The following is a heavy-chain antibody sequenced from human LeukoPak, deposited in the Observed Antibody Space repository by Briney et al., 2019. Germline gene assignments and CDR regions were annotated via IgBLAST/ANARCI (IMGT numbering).Heavy chain of an antibody. CDR2: IYYSGST. V-gene: IGHV4-34*01. D-gene: IGHD2-2*01. Sequence: SETLSLTCAVYGGSFSGYYWSWIRQPPGKGLEWIGSIYYSGSTYYNPSLKSRVTISVDTSKNQFSLKLSSVTAADTAVYYCARRNIVVVPAAPFRDYWGQGTLVTVSS. J-gene: IGHJ4*02. CDR3: ARRNIVVVPAAPFRDY. CDR1: GGSFSGYY.